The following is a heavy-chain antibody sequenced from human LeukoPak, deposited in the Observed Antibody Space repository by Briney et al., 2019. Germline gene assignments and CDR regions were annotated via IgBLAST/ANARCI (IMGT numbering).Heavy chain of an antibody. J-gene: IGHJ4*02. Sequence: GGSLRLSCAASGFTFSSYSMNWVRQAPGKGLEWVSSISGSSSYIYYAESVKGRFTISRDNAKNSLHLQMNSLRAEDTAVYYCAREAVVADPPYWGQGTLVTVSS. CDR1: GFTFSSYS. V-gene: IGHV3-21*01. CDR2: ISGSSSYI. CDR3: AREAVVADPPY. D-gene: IGHD2-15*01.